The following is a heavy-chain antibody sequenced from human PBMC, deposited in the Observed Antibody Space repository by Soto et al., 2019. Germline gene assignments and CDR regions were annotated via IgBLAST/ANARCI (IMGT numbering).Heavy chain of an antibody. V-gene: IGHV3-13*01. Sequence: GWSLRLSCAASGFTFSSYDMHWVRQATGKGLEWVSAIGTAGDTYYPGSVKGRFTISRENAKNSLYLQMNSLRAEDTAVYYCARGTYGSGSYIDPFFDYWGQGTLVTVSS. J-gene: IGHJ4*02. D-gene: IGHD3-10*01. CDR3: ARGTYGSGSYIDPFFDY. CDR2: IGTAGDT. CDR1: GFTFSSYD.